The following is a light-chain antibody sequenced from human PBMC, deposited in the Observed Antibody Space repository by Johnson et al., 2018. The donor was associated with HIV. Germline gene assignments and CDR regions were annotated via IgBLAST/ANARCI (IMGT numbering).Light chain of an antibody. CDR1: SSNIGKNY. CDR3: GTWDSSLSGGV. V-gene: IGLV1-51*02. CDR2: ENN. Sequence: QSVLTQSPSVSAAPGQKVTISCSGSSSNIGKNYVSWYQQLPGTAPKVLIYENNTRPSGIHYRFSASKSGTSATLVITGLQTGNEADYYCGTWDSSLSGGVFGTGTKVTVL. J-gene: IGLJ1*01.